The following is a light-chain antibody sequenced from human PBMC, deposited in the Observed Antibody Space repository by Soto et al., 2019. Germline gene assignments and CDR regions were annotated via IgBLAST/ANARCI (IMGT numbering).Light chain of an antibody. CDR1: QSVSSN. CDR3: QQYTDWPA. J-gene: IGKJ4*01. V-gene: IGKV3-15*01. CDR2: GAS. Sequence: EIVLTQSPATVSVSPGEKATLYCRASQSVSSNLAWYQQTPGQAPRLLIYGASTRATGVPARFSGSGSGTEFILTISSLRSEDFASYYCQQYTDWPAFGGGTKVEIK.